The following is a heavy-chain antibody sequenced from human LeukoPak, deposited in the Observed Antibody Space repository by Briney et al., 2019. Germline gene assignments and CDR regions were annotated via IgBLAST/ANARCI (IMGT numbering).Heavy chain of an antibody. D-gene: IGHD6-13*01. CDR1: GFTFDDYG. Sequence: GGSLRLSCAASGFTFDDYGMSWVRQPPGKGLEWVSGINWNGYSTGYADSVKGRFTISRDNAKNSLYLQMNSLRAEDTALYYCARIRAGTPCDAFDIWGQGTTVTVSS. CDR3: ARIRAGTPCDAFDI. J-gene: IGHJ3*02. V-gene: IGHV3-20*04. CDR2: INWNGYST.